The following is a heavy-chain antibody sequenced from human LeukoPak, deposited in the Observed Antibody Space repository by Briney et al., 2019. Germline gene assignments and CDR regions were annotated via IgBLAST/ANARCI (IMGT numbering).Heavy chain of an antibody. CDR3: ARGGDRPFDP. CDR1: GGSFSGYY. CDR2: INHSGST. D-gene: IGHD5-24*01. V-gene: IGHV4-34*01. Sequence: SETLSLTCAVYGGSFSGYYWSWIRQPPGKGLEWIGEINHSGSTNYNPSLKSRVTISVDTSKNQFSLKLSSVTAADTAVYYCARGGDRPFDPWGQGTLVTVSS. J-gene: IGHJ5*02.